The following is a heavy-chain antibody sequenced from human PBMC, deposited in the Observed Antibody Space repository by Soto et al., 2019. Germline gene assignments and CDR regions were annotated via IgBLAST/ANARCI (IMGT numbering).Heavy chain of an antibody. CDR3: ARQYYYDSSGYYYNWFDP. V-gene: IGHV5-51*01. J-gene: IGHJ5*02. CDR1: GYSFTSYW. CDR2: IYPGDSDT. Sequence: PGESLKISCKSSGYSFTSYWIGWVRQMPGKGLEWMGIIYPGDSDTRYSPSFQGQVTISADKSISTAYLQWSSLKASDTAMYYCARQYYYDSSGYYYNWFDPWGQGTLVTVS. D-gene: IGHD3-22*01.